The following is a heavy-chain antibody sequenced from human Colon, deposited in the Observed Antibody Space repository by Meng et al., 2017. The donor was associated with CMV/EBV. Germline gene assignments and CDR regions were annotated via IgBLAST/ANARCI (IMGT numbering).Heavy chain of an antibody. CDR1: GFTFSNYG. CDR2: ILYDGNIK. CDR3: AKGRTTIFGVGDSAMDV. Sequence: GGSLRLSCATSGFTFSNYGMHWVRRAPFKGLEWVAFILYDGNIKYYADSVKGRFTVSRDNSKNMLYLQMNSLRAEDTAVYYCAKGRTTIFGVGDSAMDVWGQGTTVTVSS. J-gene: IGHJ6*02. V-gene: IGHV3-30*02. D-gene: IGHD3-3*02.